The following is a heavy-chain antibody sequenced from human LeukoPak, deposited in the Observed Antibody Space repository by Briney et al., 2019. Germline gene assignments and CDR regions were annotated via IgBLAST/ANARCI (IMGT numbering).Heavy chain of an antibody. CDR2: ISYDGSNK. J-gene: IGHJ4*02. V-gene: IGHV3-30-3*01. D-gene: IGHD5-24*01. CDR3: ARAGRGMATITDY. Sequence: GGSLRLSCAASGFTFSSYAMHWVRQAPGKGLEWVAVISYDGSNKYYADSVKGRFTISRDNSKNTLYLQMNSLRAEDTAVYYCARAGRGMATITDYWGQGTLVTVSS. CDR1: GFTFSSYA.